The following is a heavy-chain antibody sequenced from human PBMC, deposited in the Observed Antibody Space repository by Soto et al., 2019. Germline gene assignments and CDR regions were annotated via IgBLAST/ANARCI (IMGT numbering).Heavy chain of an antibody. J-gene: IGHJ6*03. CDR2: IYYSGST. D-gene: IGHD3-10*02. Sequence: QVQLQESGPGLVKPSXXXSLTCTVSGGSISSGGYYWSWIRQHPGKGLEWIGYIYYSGSTYYNPSLKSRVTISVDTSKNQFSLKLSSVTAADTAVYYCARRGSVRGVIFPYYYMDVWGKGTTVTVSS. CDR1: GGSISSGGYY. V-gene: IGHV4-31*03. CDR3: ARRGSVRGVIFPYYYMDV.